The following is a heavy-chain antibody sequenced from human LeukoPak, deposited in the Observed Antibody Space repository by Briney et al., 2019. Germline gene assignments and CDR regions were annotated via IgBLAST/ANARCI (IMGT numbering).Heavy chain of an antibody. CDR1: GYTLTELS. Sequence: ASVKVSCKVSGYTLTELSMHWVRQAPGEGLEWMGGFDPEDGETIYAQKFQGRVTMTEDTSTDTAYMELSSLRSEDTAVYYCATLDGSGSYYNTDYWGQGTLVTVSS. J-gene: IGHJ4*02. CDR3: ATLDGSGSYYNTDY. V-gene: IGHV1-24*01. CDR2: FDPEDGET. D-gene: IGHD3-10*01.